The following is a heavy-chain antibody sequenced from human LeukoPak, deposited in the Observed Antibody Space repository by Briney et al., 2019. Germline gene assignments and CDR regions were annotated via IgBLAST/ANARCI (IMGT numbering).Heavy chain of an antibody. Sequence: PSETLSLTCTVSGGSISSGGYYWSWIRQHPGKGLEWIGYIYYSGSTYYNPSLKSRVTISVDTSKNQFSLKLSSVTAADTAVYYCARAPYYYGSGSYYRVSTEYYFDYWGQGTLVTVSS. CDR2: IYYSGST. CDR3: ARAPYYYGSGSYYRVSTEYYFDY. J-gene: IGHJ4*02. V-gene: IGHV4-31*03. CDR1: GGSISSGGYY. D-gene: IGHD3-10*01.